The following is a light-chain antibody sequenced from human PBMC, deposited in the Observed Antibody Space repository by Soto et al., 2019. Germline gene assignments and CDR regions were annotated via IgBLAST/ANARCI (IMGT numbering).Light chain of an antibody. CDR3: QQSNDWRSIT. Sequence: EIVMTQSPATLSVSPGERATLSCRASQSVGGNLAWYQQRPGQAPRLLIFDASTRATGIPARFSGSGSGTEFTLSISSLQSEDFAVYYCQQSNDWRSITFGQGTRLAIK. J-gene: IGKJ5*01. V-gene: IGKV3-15*01. CDR2: DAS. CDR1: QSVGGN.